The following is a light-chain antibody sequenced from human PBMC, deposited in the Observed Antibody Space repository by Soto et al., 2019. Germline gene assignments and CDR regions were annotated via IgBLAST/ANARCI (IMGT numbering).Light chain of an antibody. CDR1: SGDVGGYNY. J-gene: IGLJ1*01. CDR2: EGT. V-gene: IGLV2-14*01. Sequence: QSALTQPASVAGSAGQSITISCTGSSGDVGGYNYVSWYQHHPGKAPKLMIYEGTNRPSGVSNRFSVCKPGTTASLTISGLPPADEAEYYCSSYTSSTNLEVFGSGTKVTVL. CDR3: SSYTSSTNLEV.